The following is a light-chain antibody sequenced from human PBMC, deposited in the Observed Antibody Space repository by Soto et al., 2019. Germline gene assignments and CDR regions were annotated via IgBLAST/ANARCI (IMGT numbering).Light chain of an antibody. CDR1: SSDVGGYNY. J-gene: IGLJ2*01. CDR2: EVS. CDR3: AAWDDSLSGVV. Sequence: QSVLTQPASVSGSPGQSITISCTGTSSDVGGYNYVSWYQQHPGKAPKLMIYEVSNRPSGVSNRFSGSKSGNTASLTISGLRSEDEADYYCAAWDDSLSGVVFGGGTQLTVL. V-gene: IGLV2-14*01.